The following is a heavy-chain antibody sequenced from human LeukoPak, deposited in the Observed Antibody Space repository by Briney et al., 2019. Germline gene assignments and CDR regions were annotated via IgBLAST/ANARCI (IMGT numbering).Heavy chain of an antibody. CDR2: ISGSGGST. CDR1: GFTFSSYA. D-gene: IGHD3-22*01. CDR3: AKLSGAPYYYDSSGYDY. V-gene: IGHV3-23*01. Sequence: PGGSLRLSCAASGFTFSSYAMSWVRQAPEKGLEWVSAISGSGGSTYYADSVKGRFTISRDNSKNTLYLQMNSLRAEDTAVYYCAKLSGAPYYYDSSGYDYWGQGTLVTVSS. J-gene: IGHJ4*02.